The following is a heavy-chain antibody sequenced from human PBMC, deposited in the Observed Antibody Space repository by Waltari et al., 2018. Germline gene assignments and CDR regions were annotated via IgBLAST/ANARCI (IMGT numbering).Heavy chain of an antibody. CDR3: AEAEGYCSGGSCNAPGAFDI. CDR1: GGSISSGSYY. CDR2: IYTSGST. Sequence: QVQLQESGPGLVKPSQTLSLTCTVSGGSISSGSYYWSWTRQPAGKGLEWIGYIYTSGSTNYNPSLKSRVTISVDTSKNQFSLKLSSVTAADTAVYYCAEAEGYCSGGSCNAPGAFDIWGQGTMVTVSS. J-gene: IGHJ3*02. D-gene: IGHD2-15*01. V-gene: IGHV4-61*09.